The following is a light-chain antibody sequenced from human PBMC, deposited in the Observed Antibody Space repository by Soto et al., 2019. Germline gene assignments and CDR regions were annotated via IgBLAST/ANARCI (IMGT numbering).Light chain of an antibody. CDR3: SSYTTISTPVV. CDR2: EVS. V-gene: IGLV2-14*01. J-gene: IGLJ2*01. CDR1: SSDVGGYNY. Sequence: QSALTQPASVSGSPGQSITISCTGTSSDVGGYNYVSWYQQHPGKGPKLMIYEVSNRPSGVSNRFSGSKSGNTASLTISGLQAEDEADYYCSSYTTISTPVVFGGRTQLTVL.